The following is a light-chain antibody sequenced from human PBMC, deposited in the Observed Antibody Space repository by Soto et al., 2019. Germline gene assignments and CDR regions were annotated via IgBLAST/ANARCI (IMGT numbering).Light chain of an antibody. J-gene: IGKJ1*01. V-gene: IGKV3-15*01. CDR3: QQYNTYPWT. CDR1: QSVFSS. CDR2: GAA. Sequence: EIVMTQSPATLSVSPGERATLSCRASQSVFSSLAWFQQKPGQAPRLLIYGAATRATGIPARFSGSGSGTEFTLTISSLQSDDFATYYCQQYNTYPWTFGQGTKVDIK.